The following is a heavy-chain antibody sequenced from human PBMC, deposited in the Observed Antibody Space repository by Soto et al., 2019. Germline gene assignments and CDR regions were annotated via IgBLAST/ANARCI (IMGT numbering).Heavy chain of an antibody. CDR3: ASDTTYYDILTGYWPRNLFDY. Sequence: GASVKVSFKASGYTFTSYYMHWVRQAPGQGLEWMGIINPSGGSTSYAQKFQGRVTMTRDTSTSTVYMELSSLRSEDTAVYYCASDTTYYDILTGYWPRNLFDYWGQGTLVTVSS. D-gene: IGHD3-9*01. V-gene: IGHV1-46*01. CDR2: INPSGGST. J-gene: IGHJ4*02. CDR1: GYTFTSYY.